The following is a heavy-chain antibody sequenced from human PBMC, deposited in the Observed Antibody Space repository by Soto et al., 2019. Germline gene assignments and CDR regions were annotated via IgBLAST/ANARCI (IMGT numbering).Heavy chain of an antibody. CDR2: INNYSGNT. D-gene: IGHD3-10*01. V-gene: IGHV1-18*01. CDR1: GYTFSSYG. CDR3: ARTYYYGSGTHYRFDP. J-gene: IGHJ5*02. Sequence: QVEVVQSGAEVKKPGASVKVSCETSGYTFSSYGTNWVRQAPGHGLEWMGWINNYSGNTKYAQRFQGRITMSXXTXTTXAYMEVRSLTYDDTAVYYCARTYYYGSGTHYRFDPWGQGTLVTVSS.